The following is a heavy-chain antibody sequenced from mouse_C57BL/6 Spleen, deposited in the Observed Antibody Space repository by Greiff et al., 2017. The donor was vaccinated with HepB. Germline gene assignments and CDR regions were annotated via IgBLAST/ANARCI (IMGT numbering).Heavy chain of an antibody. V-gene: IGHV1-72*01. J-gene: IGHJ1*03. CDR2: IDPNSGGT. CDR3: ARGYDYDGWYFDV. D-gene: IGHD2-4*01. Sequence: QVQLKQPGAELVKPGASVKLSCKASGYTFTSYWMHWVKQRPGRGLEWIGRIDPNSGGTKYNEKFKSKATLTVDKPSSTAYMQLSSLTSEDSAVYYCARGYDYDGWYFDVWGTGTTVTVSS. CDR1: GYTFTSYW.